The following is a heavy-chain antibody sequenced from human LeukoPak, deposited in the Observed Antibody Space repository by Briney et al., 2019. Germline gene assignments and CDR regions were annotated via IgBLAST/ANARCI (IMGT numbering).Heavy chain of an antibody. CDR3: ARALRGDYGDYPDAFDI. J-gene: IGHJ3*02. V-gene: IGHV1-18*01. Sequence: ASVTVSCKASGYTFTSYGISWVRQAPGQGLEWMGWISAYNGNTNYAQKLQGRVTMTTDTSTSTAYMEPRSLRSDDTAVYYCARALRGDYGDYPDAFDIWGQGTMVTVSS. D-gene: IGHD4-17*01. CDR1: GYTFTSYG. CDR2: ISAYNGNT.